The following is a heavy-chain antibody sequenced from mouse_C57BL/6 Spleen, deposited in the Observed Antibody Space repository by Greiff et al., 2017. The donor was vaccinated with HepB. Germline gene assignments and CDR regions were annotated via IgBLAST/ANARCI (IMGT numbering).Heavy chain of an antibody. CDR2: FHPYNDDT. J-gene: IGHJ2*01. V-gene: IGHV1-47*01. Sequence: VQLVESGAELVKPGASVQMSCQASGYTFTTYPIAWMKQTHGKSLEWIGNFHPYNDDTKYNEKFKGKATLTVDKSSSTVYLELSRLTSEDSAVYYWARHSYDLDYWGQGTTLTVSS. CDR1: GYTFTTYP. CDR3: ARHSYDLDY. D-gene: IGHD2-14*01.